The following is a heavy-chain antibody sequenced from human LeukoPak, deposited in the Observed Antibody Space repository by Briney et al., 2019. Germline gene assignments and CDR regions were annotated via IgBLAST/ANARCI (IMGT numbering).Heavy chain of an antibody. Sequence: GASVKVSCKASGGTFSSYAISWVRQAPGQGLEWMGGIIPILGTANYAQKFQGRVTITTDESTSTAYMELSSLRSEDAAVYYCAREGRYCSGGSCYESYFDYWGQGTLSPSPQ. CDR3: AREGRYCSGGSCYESYFDY. D-gene: IGHD2-15*01. V-gene: IGHV1-69*05. J-gene: IGHJ4*02. CDR2: IIPILGTA. CDR1: GGTFSSYA.